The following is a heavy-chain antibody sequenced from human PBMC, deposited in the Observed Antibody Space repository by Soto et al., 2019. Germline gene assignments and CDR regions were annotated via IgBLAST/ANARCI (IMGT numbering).Heavy chain of an antibody. Sequence: PSETLSLTCTVTGDSINSRSYYWGWIRQPPGKGLEWIGSIYYSGRTYNNPSLRSRVFMSIDTSKDQFSLRLTSVTAADTALYYCTRGAGAPWVRFDSWGRGILVTVSS. CDR2: IYYSGRT. D-gene: IGHD3-16*01. V-gene: IGHV4-39*01. CDR1: GDSINSRSYY. J-gene: IGHJ4*02. CDR3: TRGAGAPWVRFDS.